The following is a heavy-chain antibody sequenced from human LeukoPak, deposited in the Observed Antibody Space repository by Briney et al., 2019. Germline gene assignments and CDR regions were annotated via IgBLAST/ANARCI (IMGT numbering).Heavy chain of an antibody. Sequence: SETLSLTCTVSVYSISSGYYWGWIRQPPGKGLEWIGSIYHSGSTYYNPSLKSRVTISVDTSKNQFSLKLSSVTAADTAVYYCARDRKFDPWGEGTVVTVSS. CDR3: ARDRKFDP. V-gene: IGHV4-38-2*02. J-gene: IGHJ5*02. CDR2: IYHSGST. CDR1: VYSISSGYY.